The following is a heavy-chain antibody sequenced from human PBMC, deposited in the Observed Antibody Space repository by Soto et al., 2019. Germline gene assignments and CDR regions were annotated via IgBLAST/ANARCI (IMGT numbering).Heavy chain of an antibody. Sequence: SETLSLTCTVSGGSISSYYWSWIRQPPGKGLEWIGYIYYSGSTNYNPSLKSRVTISVDTSKNQFSLKLSSVTAADTAVYYCARPMVRGVPHDAFDIWGQGTTVTVSS. CDR1: GGSISSYY. CDR3: ARPMVRGVPHDAFDI. CDR2: IYYSGST. D-gene: IGHD3-10*01. V-gene: IGHV4-59*01. J-gene: IGHJ3*02.